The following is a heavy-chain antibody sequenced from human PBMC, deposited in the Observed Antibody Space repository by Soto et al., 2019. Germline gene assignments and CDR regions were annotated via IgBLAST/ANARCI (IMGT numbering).Heavy chain of an antibody. D-gene: IGHD2-15*01. Sequence: GGSLRLSCAASGFTFSSYAMSWVRQAPGKGLEWVSAISGSGGSTYYADSVKGRFTISRDNSKNTLYLQMNSLRAEDTAVYYCAKDRDEYCSGGSCYTFDYWGQGTLVTVSS. CDR2: ISGSGGST. CDR3: AKDRDEYCSGGSCYTFDY. CDR1: GFTFSSYA. J-gene: IGHJ4*02. V-gene: IGHV3-23*01.